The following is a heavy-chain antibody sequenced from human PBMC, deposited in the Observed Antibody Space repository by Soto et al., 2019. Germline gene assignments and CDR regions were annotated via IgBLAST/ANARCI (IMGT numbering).Heavy chain of an antibody. V-gene: IGHV1-69*13. CDR2: IIPIFGTP. CDR1: GGTFTNYA. J-gene: IGHJ6*02. CDR3: ARERSVGYCITTTCPKPFYYYAMAV. Sequence: SVKVSCKASGGTFTNYAFSWVRQAPGQGLEWMGGIIPIFGTPDYAQKFQGRVTITADESTRTASMELSSLRSDDTAVYYCARERSVGYCITTTCPKPFYYYAMAVWGQGTTVTVSS. D-gene: IGHD2-2*01.